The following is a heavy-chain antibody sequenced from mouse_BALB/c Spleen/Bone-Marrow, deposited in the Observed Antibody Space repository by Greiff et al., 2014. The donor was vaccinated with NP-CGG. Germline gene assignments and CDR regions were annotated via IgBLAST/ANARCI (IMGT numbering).Heavy chain of an antibody. CDR1: GFTFSSYG. V-gene: IGHV5-6*01. Sequence: EVQVVESGGDLVYPGGSLKLSCAASGFTFSSYGMSWVRQTPDTRLEWVATINSGGTNTYYPDSMEGRFTISRDNAKNTLYLQMSSLRSEDTAMYYCTRRGIYDERTAMDYWGRGASVTVSS. CDR2: INSGGTNT. J-gene: IGHJ4*01. D-gene: IGHD2-12*01. CDR3: TRRGIYDERTAMDY.